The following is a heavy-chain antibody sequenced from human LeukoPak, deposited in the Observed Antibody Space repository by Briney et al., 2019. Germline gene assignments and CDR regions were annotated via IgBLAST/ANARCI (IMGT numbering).Heavy chain of an antibody. Sequence: GGSLRLSCAASGFTFSNAWMNWVRQAPGKGLEWVSYISSSGSTIYYADSVKGRFTISRDNAKNSLYLQMNSLRAEDTAVYYCARAYSLLDPGENFDYWGQGTLVTVSS. CDR2: ISSSGSTI. D-gene: IGHD2-15*01. CDR3: ARAYSLLDPGENFDY. CDR1: GFTFSNAW. J-gene: IGHJ4*02. V-gene: IGHV3-48*04.